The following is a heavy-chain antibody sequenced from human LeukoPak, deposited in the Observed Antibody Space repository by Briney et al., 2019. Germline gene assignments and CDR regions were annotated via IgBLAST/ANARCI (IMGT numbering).Heavy chain of an antibody. Sequence: PSETLSLTCTVSGGSISVFYWSWIRQPPGKGLEWIGYIYYSGSTYYNASLQSRVTISIDTSKNQFSLRLNSVTAADTAMYYCAKSGGYGLIDYWGQGTLVTVSS. V-gene: IGHV4-59*04. CDR3: AKSGGYGLIDY. CDR1: GGSISVFY. CDR2: IYYSGST. J-gene: IGHJ4*02. D-gene: IGHD1-26*01.